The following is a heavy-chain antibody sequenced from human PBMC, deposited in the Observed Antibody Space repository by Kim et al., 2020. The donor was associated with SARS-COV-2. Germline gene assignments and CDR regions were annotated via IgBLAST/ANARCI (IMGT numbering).Heavy chain of an antibody. D-gene: IGHD6-6*01. CDR1: GFSLSTSGVG. Sequence: SGPTLVKPTQTLTLTCTFPGFSLSTSGVGVGWIRQPPGKALERLALTYSDDYNRYRRSLKSRLTITKDTSKNQVVLTMTNMHPGDTDTYYCAHSDIAAHGGSDCWGQGTLVTVSS. J-gene: IGHJ4*02. CDR2: TYSDDYN. CDR3: AHSDIAAHGGSDC. V-gene: IGHV2-5*02.